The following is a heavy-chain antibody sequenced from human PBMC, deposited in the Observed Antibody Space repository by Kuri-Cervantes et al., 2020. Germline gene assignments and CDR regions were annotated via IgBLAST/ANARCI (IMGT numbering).Heavy chain of an antibody. CDR3: ARGGGVGATGLDYFDY. J-gene: IGHJ4*02. Sequence: ASVKVSCKASGYTFTSYDINWVRQATGQGLEWMGWMNPNSGNTDYAQKFQGRVTMTRDTSISTAYMELSRLRSDDTAVYYCARGGGVGATGLDYFDYWGQGTLVTVSS. D-gene: IGHD1-26*01. V-gene: IGHV1-8*01. CDR2: MNPNSGNT. CDR1: GYTFTSYD.